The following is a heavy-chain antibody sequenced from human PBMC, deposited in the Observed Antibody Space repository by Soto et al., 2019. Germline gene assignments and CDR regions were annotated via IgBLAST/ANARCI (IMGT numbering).Heavy chain of an antibody. D-gene: IGHD4-17*01. CDR3: TRAYGGNSGYYYYYGMDV. J-gene: IGHJ6*02. CDR2: IRSKAYGGTT. V-gene: IGHV3-49*04. Sequence: PGGSLRLSCTASGFTFGDYVMSWVRQAPGKGLEWVGFIRSKAYGGTTEYAASVKGRFTISRDDSKSIAYLRMNSLKTEDTAVYYCTRAYGGNSGYYYYYGMDVWGQGTTVTVSS. CDR1: GFTFGDYV.